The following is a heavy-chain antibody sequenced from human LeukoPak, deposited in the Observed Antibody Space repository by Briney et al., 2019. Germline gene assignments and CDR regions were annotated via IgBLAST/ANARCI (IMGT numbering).Heavy chain of an antibody. J-gene: IGHJ4*02. Sequence: GGSLRLSCAASGFTFEDYTMHWVRQAPGKGLEWVSLISWDGSSTFYADSVKGRFTISRDNSKNSLYLQMNSLRTEDTALYYCAKAFEAGIVGTTAFHYWGQGTPVTVSS. CDR2: ISWDGSST. D-gene: IGHD1-26*01. CDR3: AKAFEAGIVGTTAFHY. V-gene: IGHV3-43*01. CDR1: GFTFEDYT.